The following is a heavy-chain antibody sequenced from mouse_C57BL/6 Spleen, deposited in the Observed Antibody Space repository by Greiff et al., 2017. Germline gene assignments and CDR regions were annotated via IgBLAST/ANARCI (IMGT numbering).Heavy chain of an antibody. CDR2: INPNNGGT. J-gene: IGHJ4*01. CDR3: ARKGTYYSNYGYAMDY. Sequence: EVQLQQSGPELVKPGASVKISCKASGYTFTDYYMNWVKQSHGKSLEWIGDINPNNGGTSYNQKFKGKATLTVDKSSSTAYMELRILTSEDSAVYYCARKGTYYSNYGYAMDYWGQGTSVTVYS. V-gene: IGHV1-26*01. D-gene: IGHD2-5*01. CDR1: GYTFTDYY.